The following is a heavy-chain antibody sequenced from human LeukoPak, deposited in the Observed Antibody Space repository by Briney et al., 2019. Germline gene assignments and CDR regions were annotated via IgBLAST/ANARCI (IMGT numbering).Heavy chain of an antibody. Sequence: GSSVKVSCKASGGTFSSYAISWMRQAPGQGLEWMGRIIPIFGTANYAQKFQGRVTITTDESTSTAYMELSSLRSEDTAVYYCAREPGRDYYYYMDVWGKGTTVTVSS. CDR1: GGTFSSYA. D-gene: IGHD1-14*01. CDR2: IIPIFGTA. V-gene: IGHV1-69*05. CDR3: AREPGRDYYYYMDV. J-gene: IGHJ6*03.